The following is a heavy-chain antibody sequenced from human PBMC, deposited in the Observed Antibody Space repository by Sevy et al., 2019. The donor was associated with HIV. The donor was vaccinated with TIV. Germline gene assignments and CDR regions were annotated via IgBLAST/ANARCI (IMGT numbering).Heavy chain of an antibody. V-gene: IGHV3-23*01. CDR2: ISGSGGST. CDR3: AGCSSTSCYPPNWFDP. CDR1: GFTFSSYA. Sequence: GGSLRLSCAASGFTFSSYAMSWVRQAPGKGLEWASAISGSGGSTYYADSVKGRFTISRDNSKNTLYLQMNSLRAEDTAVYYCAGCSSTSCYPPNWFDPWGQGTLVTVSS. J-gene: IGHJ5*02. D-gene: IGHD2-2*01.